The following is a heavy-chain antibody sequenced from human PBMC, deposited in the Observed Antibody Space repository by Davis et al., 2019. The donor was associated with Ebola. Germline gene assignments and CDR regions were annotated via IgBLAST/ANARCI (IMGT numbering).Heavy chain of an antibody. CDR2: IFPGDSDT. CDR1: GYTFSKKW. CDR3: ARHSPGHPDF. V-gene: IGHV5-51*01. Sequence: GESLKISCTGSGYTFSKKWIAWVRQMPGKGLEWMGIIFPGDSDTRYSPSFQGQVTISADTSTSTTYLQWSSLKASDTAMYYCARHSPGHPDFWGQGTLVIVSS. J-gene: IGHJ4*02.